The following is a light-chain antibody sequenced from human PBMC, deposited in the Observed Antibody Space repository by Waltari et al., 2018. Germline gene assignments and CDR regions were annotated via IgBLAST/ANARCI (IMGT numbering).Light chain of an antibody. CDR1: QSLLSISNEKNY. CDR3: LQYYSRRT. J-gene: IGKJ1*01. V-gene: IGKV4-1*01. Sequence: EIVMTQSPDSLSVSLGERAPISCKSSQSLLSISNEKNYLAWSQQKSGQPPKLLIYWASTREYGVPDRFSGSGSGTDFTLTITSLQAEDVAGYYCLQYYSRRTCGQGTKVEIK. CDR2: WAS.